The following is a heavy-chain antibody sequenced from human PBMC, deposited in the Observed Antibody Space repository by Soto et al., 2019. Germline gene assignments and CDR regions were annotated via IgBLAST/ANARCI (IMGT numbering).Heavy chain of an antibody. Sequence: SETLSLTCTVSGGSISSGDYYWSWIRQPPGKGLEWIGYIYYSGSTYYNPSLKSRVTISVDTSKNQFSLKLSSVTAADTAVYYCARGGQWPQYAFDIWGQGTMVTVS. J-gene: IGHJ3*02. V-gene: IGHV4-30-4*01. CDR2: IYYSGST. D-gene: IGHD6-19*01. CDR1: GGSISSGDYY. CDR3: ARGGQWPQYAFDI.